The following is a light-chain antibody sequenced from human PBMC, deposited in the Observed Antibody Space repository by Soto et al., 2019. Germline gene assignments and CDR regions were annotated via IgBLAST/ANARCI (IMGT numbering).Light chain of an antibody. CDR2: GTN. CDR1: TGAVTSGYF. CDR3: LLYQGGVLV. V-gene: IGLV7-43*01. J-gene: IGLJ2*01. Sequence: QAVVTQEPSLTVSPGGTVTLTCASNTGAVTSGYFPNWFQQKPGQPPRALIYGTNNKHSWTPARFSGSLLGGKAALTLSSVQPEDEADYYCLLYQGGVLVFGGGTKLTVL.